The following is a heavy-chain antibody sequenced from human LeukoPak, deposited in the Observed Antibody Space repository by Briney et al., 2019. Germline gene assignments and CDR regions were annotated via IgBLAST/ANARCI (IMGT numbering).Heavy chain of an antibody. CDR2: ISGSGGST. J-gene: IGHJ4*02. Sequence: GGSLRLSCAASGFTFSSYAMSWVRQAPGKGLEWVSAISGSGGSTYYADSVKGRFTISRDNSKNTLYLQMNSLRAEDTAVYYCAKSGKFRWGYSGYDGNFDYWGQGTLVTVSS. CDR1: GFTFSSYA. V-gene: IGHV3-23*01. D-gene: IGHD5-12*01. CDR3: AKSGKFRWGYSGYDGNFDY.